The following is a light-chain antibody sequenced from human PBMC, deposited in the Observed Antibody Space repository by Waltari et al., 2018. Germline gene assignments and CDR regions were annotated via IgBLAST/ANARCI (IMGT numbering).Light chain of an antibody. CDR2: DAS. J-gene: IGKJ1*01. Sequence: IVLTQSPATLSLSPGQRATLSCRASQTLSTYLAWFQQKPGQAPRLLIYDASNRAPGIPARFSGSGSGTDFSLTISSLEPEDFAVYYCLQRSLWPWTFGQGTKVAVK. CDR1: QTLSTY. CDR3: LQRSLWPWT. V-gene: IGKV3-11*01.